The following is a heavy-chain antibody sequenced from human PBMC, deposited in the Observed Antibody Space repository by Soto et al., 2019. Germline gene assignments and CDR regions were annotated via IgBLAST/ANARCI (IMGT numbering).Heavy chain of an antibody. CDR2: INGNGLNT. V-gene: IGHV3-23*01. CDR1: GFIFSSFF. CDR3: AKGLGARWYFDL. Sequence: EVQLLESGGGLVQPGGSLRLSCAASGFIFSSFFMAWVRQAPGKGLEWVAAINGNGLNTYYADSVKGRFTISRDNSKNTLYLHLNSLRAEDTAVYYCAKGLGARWYFDLWGRGTLVTVSS. J-gene: IGHJ2*01.